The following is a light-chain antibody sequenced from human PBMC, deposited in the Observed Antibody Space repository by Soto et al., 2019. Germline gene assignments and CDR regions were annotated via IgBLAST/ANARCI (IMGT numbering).Light chain of an antibody. J-gene: IGLJ1*01. V-gene: IGLV2-8*01. Sequence: QSALTQSPSASGSPGQSVTISCTGTSSDIGGYNSVSWYQQHPGKAPKVVIYDVTKRPSGVPDRFSGSKSGNTASLTVSALQAEDAADYYCSSYTDRKNLVFGTGTKVTVL. CDR3: SSYTDRKNLV. CDR2: DVT. CDR1: SSDIGGYNS.